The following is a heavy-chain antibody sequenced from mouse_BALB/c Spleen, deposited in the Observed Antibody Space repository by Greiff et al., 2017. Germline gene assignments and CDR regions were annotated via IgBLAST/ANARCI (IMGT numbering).Heavy chain of an antibody. CDR1: GYTFTSYW. V-gene: IGHV1-7*01. J-gene: IGHJ3*01. D-gene: IGHD2-2*01. Sequence: QVQLQQSGAELAKPGASVKMSCKASGYTFTSYWMHWVKQRPGQGLEWIVYINPSTGYTEYNQKFKDKATLTADKSSSTAYMQLSSLTSEDSAVYYCARSRHDGYDVGFACWGQGTLVTVSA. CDR3: ARSRHDGYDVGFAC. CDR2: INPSTGYT.